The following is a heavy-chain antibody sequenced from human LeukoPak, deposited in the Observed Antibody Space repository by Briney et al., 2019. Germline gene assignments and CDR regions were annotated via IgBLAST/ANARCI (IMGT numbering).Heavy chain of an antibody. Sequence: ASVKVSCKASVYTSTGDNVRCVSQAPGQGLEWMGWINPNSGGTDYSQRFQGRVTLTSDTSISTVYMELSRLRSNDTAVYYCATHTTMPLWGQGTLVTVSP. D-gene: IGHD5-18*01. CDR2: INPNSGGT. CDR1: VYTSTGDN. V-gene: IGHV1-2*02. CDR3: ATHTTMPL. J-gene: IGHJ4*02.